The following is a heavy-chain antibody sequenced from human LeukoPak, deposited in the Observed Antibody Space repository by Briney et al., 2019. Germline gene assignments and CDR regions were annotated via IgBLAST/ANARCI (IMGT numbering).Heavy chain of an antibody. D-gene: IGHD6-13*01. CDR2: TSESGDNT. J-gene: IGHJ4*02. V-gene: IGHV3-23*01. CDR1: GFTFSSYA. Sequence: GGSLRLSCAASGFTFSSYAMTWVRQAPGKGLEWVSVTSESGDNTYYGDSVKDRFTVSRDNSKNTLYLQMNSLRAEDTAIYYCARTAANDYWGQGAVATVSS. CDR3: ARTAANDY.